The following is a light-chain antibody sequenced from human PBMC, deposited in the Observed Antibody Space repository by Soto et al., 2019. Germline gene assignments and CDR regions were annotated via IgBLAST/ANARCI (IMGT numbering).Light chain of an antibody. V-gene: IGKV3-20*01. Sequence: EIVMTQSPATLSVSPGERGTLSCRASQSVSNNLAWYQQKPGQAPRLLIYGASTRATGIPDRFSGSGSGTDFTLTISRLEPEDFAVYYCQQYGSSPLTFGGGTKVDIK. J-gene: IGKJ4*01. CDR2: GAS. CDR3: QQYGSSPLT. CDR1: QSVSNN.